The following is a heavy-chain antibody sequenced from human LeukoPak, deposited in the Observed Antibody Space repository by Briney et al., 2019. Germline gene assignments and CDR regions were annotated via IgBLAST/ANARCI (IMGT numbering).Heavy chain of an antibody. D-gene: IGHD3-10*01. CDR1: GGTFSSYA. Sequence: SVKVSCKASGGTFSSYAISWVRQAPGQGLEWMGRIIPILGIANYAQKFQGRVTITADKSTSTVYMELSSLRSEDTAVYYCARDITMVRGVIWWFDPWGQGTLVTVSS. J-gene: IGHJ5*02. V-gene: IGHV1-69*04. CDR2: IIPILGIA. CDR3: ARDITMVRGVIWWFDP.